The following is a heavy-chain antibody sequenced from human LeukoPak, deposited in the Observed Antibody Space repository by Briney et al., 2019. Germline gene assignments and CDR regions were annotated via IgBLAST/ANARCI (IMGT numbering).Heavy chain of an antibody. CDR3: ARVPNATKIEPNWFDP. V-gene: IGHV4-59*01. J-gene: IGHJ5*02. Sequence: PSETLSLTCSVSGGYISSYYWSWIRQPPGKGLEWIGIINYSGSTKYNPSLKSRVSISVDTYKNQFSLRLTSVTVADTAVYFCARVPNATKIEPNWFDPWGQGTLVTVSS. D-gene: IGHD1-14*01. CDR1: GGYISSYY. CDR2: INYSGST.